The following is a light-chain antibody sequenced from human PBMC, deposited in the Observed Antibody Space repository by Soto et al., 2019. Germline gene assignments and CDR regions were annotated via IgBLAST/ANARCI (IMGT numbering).Light chain of an antibody. V-gene: IGLV1-44*01. J-gene: IGLJ2*01. CDR2: GNN. CDR3: AAWDDSLNGLV. CDR1: SSDIGSNT. Sequence: QSVLTQPPSASGTPGQRVTISCSGSSSDIGSNTVNWYQQLPGTAPNLLIYGNNQRPSGVPHRFSGSNSGTSASPAISGLQSEDEADYYCAAWDDSLNGLVFGGGTKVTVL.